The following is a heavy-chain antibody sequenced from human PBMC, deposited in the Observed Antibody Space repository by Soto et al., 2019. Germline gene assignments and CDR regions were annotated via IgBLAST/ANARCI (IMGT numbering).Heavy chain of an antibody. J-gene: IGHJ4*02. V-gene: IGHV1-18*01. CDR1: GDTVTKYG. Sequence: QVQLVQSGGEVKKPGASVKVSCKASGDTVTKYGISWVRQAPGQGIAWLGWISIYNGHTNYALKFQDRITFTTDTTTSTASMELRSLTSDDTAVDYCASATSIAVAGKETWGQGTLVTVSS. CDR3: ASATSIAVAGKET. CDR2: ISIYNGHT. D-gene: IGHD6-19*01.